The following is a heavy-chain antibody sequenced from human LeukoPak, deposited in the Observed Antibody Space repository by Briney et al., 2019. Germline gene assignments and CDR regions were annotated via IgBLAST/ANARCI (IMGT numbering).Heavy chain of an antibody. V-gene: IGHV3-21*01. CDR3: AKDGEKWTAIAVAGYFFDY. CDR1: GFTFSGCW. J-gene: IGHJ4*02. CDR2: ISSSSSYI. D-gene: IGHD6-19*01. Sequence: GGSLRLSCVASGFTFSGCWMHWVRQVPGKGLVWVSSISSSSSYIYYADSVKGRFTISRDNSKNTLYLQMNSLRAEDTAVYYCAKDGEKWTAIAVAGYFFDYWGQGTLVTVSS.